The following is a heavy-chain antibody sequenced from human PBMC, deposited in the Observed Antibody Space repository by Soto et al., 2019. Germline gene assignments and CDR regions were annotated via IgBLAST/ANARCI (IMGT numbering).Heavy chain of an antibody. V-gene: IGHV1-69*01. D-gene: IGHD6-19*01. J-gene: IGHJ2*01. CDR2: IIPIFGTA. Sequence: QVQLVQSGAEVKKPGSSVKVSCKASGGTFSSYAISWVRQAPGQGLEWMGGIIPIFGTANYAQKFQGRVTITADESTSTAYMELSNLRSEDTAVYYCARGATDSSGRRNWYFDLWGRGTLVTVSS. CDR1: GGTFSSYA. CDR3: ARGATDSSGRRNWYFDL.